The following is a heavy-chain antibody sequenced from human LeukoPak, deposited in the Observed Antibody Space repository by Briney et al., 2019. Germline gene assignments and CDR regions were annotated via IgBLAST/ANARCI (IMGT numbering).Heavy chain of an antibody. CDR3: AKAPVTTCRGAYCYPFDY. CDR1: GFTFTGYP. Sequence: QSGGSLRLSCAASGFTFTGYPMHWVRQPPGKGLEWVAFIRHDGSNKYYADSVKGRFTISRDSSKNTLFLQMNRLRPEDAAVYYCAKAPVTTCRGAYCYPFDYWGQGTLVTVSS. D-gene: IGHD2-21*01. CDR2: IRHDGSNK. J-gene: IGHJ4*02. V-gene: IGHV3-30*02.